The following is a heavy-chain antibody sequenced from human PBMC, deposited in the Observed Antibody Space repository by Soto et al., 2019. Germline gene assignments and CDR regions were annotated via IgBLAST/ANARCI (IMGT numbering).Heavy chain of an antibody. CDR1: GFTFPYYA. Sequence: GGSLRLSCATSGFTFPYYAMSWVRQAPGKGLEWVSVIRGSGDGTYYADSVKGRFTISRDNSKNTLCLQMKNVRAEDTAVYYCAKVVAAMVDLFDYWGQGTLVTVSS. J-gene: IGHJ4*02. V-gene: IGHV3-23*01. CDR3: AKVVAAMVDLFDY. D-gene: IGHD5-18*01. CDR2: IRGSGDGT.